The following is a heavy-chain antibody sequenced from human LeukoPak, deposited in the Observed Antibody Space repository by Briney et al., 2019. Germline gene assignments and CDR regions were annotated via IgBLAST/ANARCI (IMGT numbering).Heavy chain of an antibody. V-gene: IGHV3-23*01. CDR2: ISGSGDST. Sequence: PGGSLRLSCAASGFTFSNDWMNWVRQAPGKGLEWVSGISGSGDSTYYADSVKGRFTISRDNSKNTLYVQVNSLGTEDTAAYYCAKGSYYDSSGSFYFDYWGQGTLVTVSS. CDR1: GFTFSNDW. CDR3: AKGSYYDSSGSFYFDY. J-gene: IGHJ4*02. D-gene: IGHD3-22*01.